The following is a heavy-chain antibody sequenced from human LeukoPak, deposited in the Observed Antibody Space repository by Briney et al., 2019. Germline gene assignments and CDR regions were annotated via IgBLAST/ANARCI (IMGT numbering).Heavy chain of an antibody. CDR2: ISSSSSYI. V-gene: IGHV3-21*01. D-gene: IGHD6-19*01. J-gene: IGHJ5*02. CDR1: GFNFSSYS. CDR3: ARDGIAVAPPYDNWFDP. Sequence: PGGSLRLSCAASGFNFSSYSMNWVRQAPGKGLEWVSSISSSSSYIYYADSVKGRFTISRDNAKNSLYLQMNSLRAEDTAVYYCARDGIAVAPPYDNWFDPWGQGTLVTVSS.